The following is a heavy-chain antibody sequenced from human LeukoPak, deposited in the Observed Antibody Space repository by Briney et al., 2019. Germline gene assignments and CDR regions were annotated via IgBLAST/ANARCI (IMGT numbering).Heavy chain of an antibody. D-gene: IGHD1-26*01. CDR3: ARPQYSGSYYLFDY. CDR2: INPNSGGT. Sequence: ASVKVSCKAFGYTFIGYYMHWVRQAPGQGLEWMGWINPNSGGTNYAQKFQGRVTMTRDTSISTAYMELSRLRSDDTAVYYCARPQYSGSYYLFDYWGQGTLVTVSS. V-gene: IGHV1-2*02. J-gene: IGHJ4*02. CDR1: GYTFIGYY.